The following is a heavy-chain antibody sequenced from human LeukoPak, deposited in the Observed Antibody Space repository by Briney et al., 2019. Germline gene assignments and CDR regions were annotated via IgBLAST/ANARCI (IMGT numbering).Heavy chain of an antibody. Sequence: ASVKVSCKASGYTFTSHYMHWVRQAPGQGLEWMGIINPSGGSTSYAQKFQGRVTMTRDMSTSTVYMELSSLRSEDTAVYYCARGLRYCSGGRCYFSPPYYYYMDVWGKGTTVTISS. CDR3: ARGLRYCSGGRCYFSPPYYYYMDV. CDR2: INPSGGST. J-gene: IGHJ6*03. D-gene: IGHD2-15*01. CDR1: GYTFTSHY. V-gene: IGHV1-46*01.